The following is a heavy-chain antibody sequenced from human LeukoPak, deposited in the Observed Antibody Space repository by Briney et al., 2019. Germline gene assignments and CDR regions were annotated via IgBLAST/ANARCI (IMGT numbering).Heavy chain of an antibody. CDR3: ARLGPIAAARANAFDI. CDR1: GYSFTTYW. Sequence: GESLKISCKGSGYSFTTYWIGWVRQMPGKGLEWMGIIYPGDSDTRYSPSFQGQVTISADKSISTAYLQWSSLKASDTAMYYCARLGPIAAARANAFDIWGQGTMVTVSS. CDR2: IYPGDSDT. J-gene: IGHJ3*02. V-gene: IGHV5-51*01. D-gene: IGHD6-13*01.